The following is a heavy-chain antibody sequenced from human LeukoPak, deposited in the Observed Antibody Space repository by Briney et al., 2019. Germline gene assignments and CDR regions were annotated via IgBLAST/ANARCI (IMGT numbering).Heavy chain of an antibody. CDR3: AREPTYTNWGVDY. CDR2: ISSRGGTI. Sequence: GGSLRLSCAASGFSFSSYEMNWVRQAPGKGLEWVSYISSRGGTIYYADSVKGRFTMSRDNAKNSLYLQMNSLRAEDTALYYCAREPTYTNWGVDYWGQGTLVTVSS. CDR1: GFSFSSYE. J-gene: IGHJ4*02. V-gene: IGHV3-48*03. D-gene: IGHD7-27*01.